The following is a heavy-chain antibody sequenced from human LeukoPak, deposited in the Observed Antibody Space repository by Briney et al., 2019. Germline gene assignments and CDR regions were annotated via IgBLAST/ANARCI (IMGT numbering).Heavy chain of an antibody. V-gene: IGHV3-64*01. J-gene: IGHJ4*02. D-gene: IGHD3/OR15-3a*01. Sequence: GGSLRLSCAASGFTFSSYAMHWVRQAPGKGLEYVSAISSNGGSTYYANSVKGRFTISRDNSKNTLYLQMNSLRAEDTAVYYCAKDRTGYLSYFDYWGQGTLVTVSS. CDR1: GFTFSSYA. CDR2: ISSNGGST. CDR3: AKDRTGYLSYFDY.